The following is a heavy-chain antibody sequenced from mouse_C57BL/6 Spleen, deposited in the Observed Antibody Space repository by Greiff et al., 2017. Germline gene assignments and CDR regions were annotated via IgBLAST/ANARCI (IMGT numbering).Heavy chain of an antibody. J-gene: IGHJ4*01. CDR1: GYTFTSYW. Sequence: QVQLQQPGAELVRPGSSVKLSCKASGYTFTSYWMPWVKQRPIQGLEWIGNIDPSGSETHYNQKFKDKATLTVDKSSSTAYMQLSSLTSEDSAVYCCARNDGSSYAMDYWGQGTSVTVSS. V-gene: IGHV1-52*01. CDR2: IDPSGSET. D-gene: IGHD1-1*01. CDR3: ARNDGSSYAMDY.